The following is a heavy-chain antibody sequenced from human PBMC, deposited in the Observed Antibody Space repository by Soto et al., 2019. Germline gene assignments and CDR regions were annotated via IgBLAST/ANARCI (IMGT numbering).Heavy chain of an antibody. V-gene: IGHV3-33*01. CDR3: ARDRRIQLCSTHLWFDA. Sequence: QVQLVESGGGVVQPGRSLRLSCAASGFTFSSYAMHWVRKAPGKGLEWVAVIWYDGSNKYYADSVKGRFTISRDNSKNTLYLQMNSLRAEDTAVHYCARDRRIQLCSTHLWFDAWGQPTLITVSS. D-gene: IGHD5-18*01. CDR1: GFTFSSYA. J-gene: IGHJ5*02. CDR2: IWYDGSNK.